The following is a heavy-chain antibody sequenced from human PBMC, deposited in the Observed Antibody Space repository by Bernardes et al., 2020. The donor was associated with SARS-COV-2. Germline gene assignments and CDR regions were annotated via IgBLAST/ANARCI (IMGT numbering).Heavy chain of an antibody. CDR3: ARDLSSFYSPESAWFDP. Sequence: SETLSLTCAVSGGPISTNNWWSWVRQPPGEGLEWIAEIHHSGDTHYNPSLTSRVTISMDKSKNHFSLTLNSVTAADTAVYYCARDLSSFYSPESAWFDPWGQGTLVAVSS. CDR1: GGPISTNNW. CDR2: IHHSGDT. J-gene: IGHJ5*02. V-gene: IGHV4-4*02. D-gene: IGHD2-15*01.